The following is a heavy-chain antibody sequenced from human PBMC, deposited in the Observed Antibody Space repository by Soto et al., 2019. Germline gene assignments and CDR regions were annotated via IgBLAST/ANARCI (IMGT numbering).Heavy chain of an antibody. J-gene: IGHJ4*02. Sequence: GGSLRLSFSASGFTLSNDLVHWVRQSPGKGLVWVSRISADGSDTAYADSVKVRFSISRDNARNTVYLQMSSLRVDDTAVYYCLSKVQSGPWRXWGQGTLVTVSX. CDR1: GFTLSNDL. CDR3: LSKVQSGPWRX. CDR2: ISADGSDT. V-gene: IGHV3-74*01. D-gene: IGHD4-4*01.